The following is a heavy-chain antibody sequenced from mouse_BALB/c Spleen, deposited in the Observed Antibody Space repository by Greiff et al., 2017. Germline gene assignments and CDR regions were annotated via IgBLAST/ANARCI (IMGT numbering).Heavy chain of an antibody. CDR2: IDPANGNT. CDR1: GFNIKDTY. Sequence: DVQLVESGAELVKPGASVKLSCTASGFNIKDTYMHWVKQRPEQGLEWIGRIDPANGNTKYDPKFQGKATITADTSSNTAYLQLSSLTSEDTAVYYCARYYYGSSPAWFADWGQGTLVTVSA. J-gene: IGHJ3*01. V-gene: IGHV14-3*02. CDR3: ARYYYGSSPAWFAD. D-gene: IGHD1-1*01.